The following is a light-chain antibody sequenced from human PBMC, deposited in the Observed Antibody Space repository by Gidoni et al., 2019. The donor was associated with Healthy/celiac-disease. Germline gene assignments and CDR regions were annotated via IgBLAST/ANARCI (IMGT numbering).Light chain of an antibody. CDR3: QQYDDLYS. J-gene: IGKJ2*03. CDR2: KAS. CDR1: QTIHYW. Sequence: DIQMTQSPSTLSASVGDRVTITCRASQTIHYWLAWFQQKPGKAPKLLIYKASSLQTGVPSRFSASGSGTEFTLTISSLQLDDFATYYCQQYDDLYSFGQGTKVEIK. V-gene: IGKV1-5*03.